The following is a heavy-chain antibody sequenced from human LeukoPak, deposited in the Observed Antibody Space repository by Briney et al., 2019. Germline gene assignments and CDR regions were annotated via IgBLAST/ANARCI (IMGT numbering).Heavy chain of an antibody. CDR1: GFTFSSYE. CDR3: AREVYYYMDV. CDR2: ISSSGSTI. J-gene: IGHJ6*03. Sequence: GGSLRLSCAASGFTFSSYEMNWVRQAPGKGLEWVSYISSSGSTIYYADSVKGRFTISRDHAKNSLYLQMNSLRAEDTAGYYCAREVYYYMDVWGKGTTVTISS. V-gene: IGHV3-48*03.